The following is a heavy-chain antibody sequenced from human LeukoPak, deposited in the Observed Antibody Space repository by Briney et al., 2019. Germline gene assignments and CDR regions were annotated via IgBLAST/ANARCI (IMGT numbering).Heavy chain of an antibody. CDR2: INHSGST. CDR3: ARVPHQGQWLLRNAFDI. CDR1: GGSFSGYY. V-gene: IGHV4-34*01. D-gene: IGHD6-19*01. Sequence: SETLSLTCAVYGGSFSGYYWSWIRQPPGKGLEWIGEINHSGSTNYNPSLKSRVTISVDTSKNQFSLKLSSVTAADTAVYYCARVPHQGQWLLRNAFDIWGQGTMVTVSS. J-gene: IGHJ3*02.